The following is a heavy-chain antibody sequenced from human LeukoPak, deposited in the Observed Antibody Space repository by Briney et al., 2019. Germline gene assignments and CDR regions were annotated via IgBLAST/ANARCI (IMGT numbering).Heavy chain of an antibody. V-gene: IGHV3-7*03. CDR2: VNRDGSET. J-gene: IGHJ6*02. CDR3: ARNNGMDV. Sequence: GGSLRLSCAASGFTFSNHWMTWVRQVPGRGPEWVANVNRDGSETYYLDSVKGRFTISKDNAKNSLYLQVNSLRAEDTALYHCARNNGMDVWGQGTTVIVSS. CDR1: GFTFSNHW.